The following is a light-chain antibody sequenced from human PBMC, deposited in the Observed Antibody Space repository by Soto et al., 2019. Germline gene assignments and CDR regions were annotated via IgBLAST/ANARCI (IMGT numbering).Light chain of an antibody. J-gene: IGLJ3*02. V-gene: IGLV1-47*01. CDR2: RNN. Sequence: QSVLTQPPSASGTPRQRVTISCSGSSSNIGSNYVYSYQQLPGTAPKLLIYRNNQRPSGVPDRFSGSKSGTSASLAISGLRSEDEADYYCAAWDDSLSGPVFGGGTKLTVL. CDR1: SSNIGSNY. CDR3: AAWDDSLSGPV.